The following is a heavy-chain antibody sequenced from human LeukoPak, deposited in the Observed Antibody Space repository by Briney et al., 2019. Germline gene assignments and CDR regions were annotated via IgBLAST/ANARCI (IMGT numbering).Heavy chain of an antibody. CDR3: ASGVLTGTGFDY. Sequence: ASVKVSCKASGYTFTSYGINWVRQAPGQGLVWMGWISAYNGNTNYAQKLQGRVTMTTDTSTSTAYMELRSLRSDDTAVYYCASGVLTGTGFDYWGQGTLVTVSS. CDR1: GYTFTSYG. V-gene: IGHV1-18*01. J-gene: IGHJ4*02. CDR2: ISAYNGNT. D-gene: IGHD1-20*01.